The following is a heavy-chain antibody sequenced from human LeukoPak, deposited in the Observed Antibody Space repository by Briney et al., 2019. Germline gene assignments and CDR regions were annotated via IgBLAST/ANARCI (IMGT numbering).Heavy chain of an antibody. CDR3: ARGRGQGWFDP. J-gene: IGHJ5*02. D-gene: IGHD2-15*01. Sequence: SETLSLTCTVSGGSISSYYWSWIRQPPGKGLEWTGYIYYSGSTNYNPSLKSRVTISVDTSKNQFSLKLSSVTAADTAVYYCARGRGQGWFDPWGQGTLVTVSS. CDR1: GGSISSYY. V-gene: IGHV4-59*08. CDR2: IYYSGST.